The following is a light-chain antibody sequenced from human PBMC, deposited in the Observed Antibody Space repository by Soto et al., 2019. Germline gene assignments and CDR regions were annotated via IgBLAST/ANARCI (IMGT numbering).Light chain of an antibody. Sequence: DIQMTQSPSTLSASVGDRVTITCRASQSISSWLAWYQQKPGKAPKLLIYDASSLESGVPSRFSGSGSGTEFTLTISNLQAEDVAVYYCRQYFDNSITFGQGTRLETK. CDR1: QSISSW. CDR2: DAS. CDR3: RQYFDNSIT. V-gene: IGKV1-5*01. J-gene: IGKJ5*01.